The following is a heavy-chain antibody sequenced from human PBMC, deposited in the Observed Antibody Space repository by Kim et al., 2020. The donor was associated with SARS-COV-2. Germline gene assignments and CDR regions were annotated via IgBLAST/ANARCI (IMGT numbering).Heavy chain of an antibody. CDR1: GGSVSSGSYY. Sequence: SETLSLTCTVSGGSVSSGSYYWSWIRQPPGKGLEWIGYIYYSGSTNYNPSLKSRVTISVDTSKNQFSLKLSSVTAADTAVYYCARAQPLLRFLEWLRSGNTAFDIWGQGTMVTVSS. V-gene: IGHV4-61*01. CDR3: ARAQPLLRFLEWLRSGNTAFDI. CDR2: IYYSGST. J-gene: IGHJ3*02. D-gene: IGHD3-3*01.